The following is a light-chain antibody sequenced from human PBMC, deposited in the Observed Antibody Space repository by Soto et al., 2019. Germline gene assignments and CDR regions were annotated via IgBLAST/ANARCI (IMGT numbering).Light chain of an antibody. J-gene: IGLJ2*01. CDR1: SGHSTYA. CDR2: INIDGSH. CDR3: QTWGTGIHVV. V-gene: IGLV4-69*01. Sequence: QPVLTQSPSASASLGASVKLTCTLNSGHSTYAIAWHQQQPGKGPRYLMKINIDGSHSKGDGIPDRFSGSSSGAERYLSISSLQSEDEAAYYCQTWGTGIHVVFGGGTKLTVL.